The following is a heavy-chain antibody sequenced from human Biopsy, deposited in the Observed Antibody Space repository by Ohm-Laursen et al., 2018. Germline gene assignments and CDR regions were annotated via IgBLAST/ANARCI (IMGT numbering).Heavy chain of an antibody. Sequence: GTLSLTCAVSGGSFSGTYWSWIRQTPGKGLEWIGEINHSGSTKYNPSFESRVTISVDTSKNQFSLNLFSVTAADAARYFCARGEYYAYWSGARKLNYFDCWGQGTLVIVSS. D-gene: IGHD3-3*01. CDR3: ARGEYYAYWSGARKLNYFDC. J-gene: IGHJ4*02. V-gene: IGHV4-34*01. CDR1: GGSFSGTY. CDR2: INHSGST.